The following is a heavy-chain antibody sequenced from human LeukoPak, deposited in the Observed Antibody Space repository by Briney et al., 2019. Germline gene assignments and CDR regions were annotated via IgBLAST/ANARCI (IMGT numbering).Heavy chain of an antibody. J-gene: IGHJ5*02. D-gene: IGHD5-24*01. CDR1: GGSISSYY. CDR2: VYYSGST. CDR3: ARGVYKFDP. V-gene: IGHV4-59*01. Sequence: SETLSLTCTVSGGSISSYYWSWIRQPPGKGLEWIGDVYYSGSTNSNPSLKSRVTISVDTSKNQFSLKLSSATAADTAVYYCARGVYKFDPWGQGTLATVSS.